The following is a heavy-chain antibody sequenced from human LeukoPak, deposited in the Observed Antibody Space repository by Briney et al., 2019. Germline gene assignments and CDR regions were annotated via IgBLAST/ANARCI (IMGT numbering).Heavy chain of an antibody. CDR1: GGTFSSYA. D-gene: IGHD1-26*01. V-gene: IGHV1-69*13. CDR2: IIPIFGTA. Sequence: ASVKVSCKASGGTFSSYAISWVRQAPGQGLEWMGGIIPIFGTANYAQKFQGRVTITADESTSTAYMELSSLRSEDTAVYYCARVSGSYPGTCYFDYWGQGTLVTVSS. CDR3: ARVSGSYPGTCYFDY. J-gene: IGHJ4*02.